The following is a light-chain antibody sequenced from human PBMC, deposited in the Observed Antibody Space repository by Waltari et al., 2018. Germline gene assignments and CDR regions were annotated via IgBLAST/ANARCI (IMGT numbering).Light chain of an antibody. J-gene: IGLJ1*01. CDR2: DVT. Sequence: QPPLTQPASVSGSVGQSITISCTGTSDDIGTYNFVSWYQQYPGKAPKLIIYDVTDRPSGISHRFSGSKSGNTASLIISGLQDEDEADYHCSSYTSSGTRVFGTGTTDTVL. CDR1: SDDIGTYNF. V-gene: IGLV2-14*03. CDR3: SSYTSSGTRV.